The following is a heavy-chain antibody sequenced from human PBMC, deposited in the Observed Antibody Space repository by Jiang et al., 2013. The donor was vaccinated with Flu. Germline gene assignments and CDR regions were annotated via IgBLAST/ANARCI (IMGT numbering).Heavy chain of an antibody. V-gene: IGHV3-23*04. CDR3: AKAYYYDSSGYYTHDAFDI. CDR2: ISGSGGST. J-gene: IGHJ3*02. CDR1: GFTFSSYA. D-gene: IGHD3-22*01. Sequence: VQLVESGGGVVQPGGSLRLSCAASGFTFSSYAMSWVRQAPGKGLEWVSAISGSGGSTYYADSVKGRFTISRDNSKNTLYLQMNSLRAEDTAVYYCAKAYYYDSSGYYTHDAFDIWGQGTMVTVSS.